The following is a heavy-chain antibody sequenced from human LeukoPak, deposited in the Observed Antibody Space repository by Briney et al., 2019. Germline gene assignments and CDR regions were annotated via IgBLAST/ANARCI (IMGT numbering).Heavy chain of an antibody. CDR2: IYHSGST. CDR1: GGSLSSSNW. V-gene: IGHV4-4*02. J-gene: IGHJ5*02. CDR3: ATAAGYSSGWVWFDP. D-gene: IGHD6-19*01. Sequence: SGTLSLTCAVSGGSLSSSNWWSWVRHPPGKGLEWIGEIYHSGSTNYNPSLKSRVTISVDKSKNQFSLKLSSVTAADTAVYYCATAAGYSSGWVWFDPWGQGTLVTVSS.